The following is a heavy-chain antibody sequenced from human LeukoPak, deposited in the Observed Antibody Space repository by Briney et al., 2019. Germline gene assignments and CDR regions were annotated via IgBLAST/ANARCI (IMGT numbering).Heavy chain of an antibody. J-gene: IGHJ4*02. CDR2: IWYDGGNK. CDR3: VRGDRYDTSGYFLDH. D-gene: IGHD3-22*01. Sequence: GGSLRLSCAASGFTFNTYGMHWVRQAPGKGLEGVAVIWYDGGNKYYPDSVKGRFTISRDNSKNTLYLQMNSLRAEDRAVYHCVRGDRYDTSGYFLDHWGQGTLVTVSS. CDR1: GFTFNTYG. V-gene: IGHV3-33*01.